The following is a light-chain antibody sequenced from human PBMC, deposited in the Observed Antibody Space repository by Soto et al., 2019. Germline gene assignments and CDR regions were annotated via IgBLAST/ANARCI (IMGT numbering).Light chain of an antibody. J-gene: IGKJ4*01. V-gene: IGKV1-39*01. CDR2: AAS. Sequence: DIQMTQSPSSLSASVGDRVTITCRASQSISSNLNWYQQKPGKDPKLLIYAASSLQSGVPSRFSGSGSGTDFTLTISSLQPEDFATYYCQRSFRTPLTFGGGTKVEIK. CDR1: QSISSN. CDR3: QRSFRTPLT.